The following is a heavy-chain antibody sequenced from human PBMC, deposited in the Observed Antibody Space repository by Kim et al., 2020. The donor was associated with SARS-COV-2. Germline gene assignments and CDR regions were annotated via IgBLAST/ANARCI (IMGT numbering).Heavy chain of an antibody. Sequence: KYSQQFRGRVTITSNTTSSTAYMALSSSRSEDTAVYYCARGSGWAFDYWGQGTLVTVSS. CDR3: ARGSGWAFDY. V-gene: IGHV1-3*01. J-gene: IGHJ4*02. D-gene: IGHD6-19*01.